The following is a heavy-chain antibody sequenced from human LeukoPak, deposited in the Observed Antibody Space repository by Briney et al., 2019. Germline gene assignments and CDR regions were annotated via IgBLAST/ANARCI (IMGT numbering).Heavy chain of an antibody. CDR3: VRDSYSSGIDF. CDR1: GFTFSACE. J-gene: IGHJ4*02. V-gene: IGHV3-48*03. Sequence: PGGSLRLSCAISGFTFSACELTWVRQAPGXGLEWVSYISRSGSTRYYADSVKGRFTISRDNAKNSLYLQMNSLRAEDTAVYYCVRDSYSSGIDFWGQGTLVTVSS. CDR2: ISRSGSTR. D-gene: IGHD3-10*01.